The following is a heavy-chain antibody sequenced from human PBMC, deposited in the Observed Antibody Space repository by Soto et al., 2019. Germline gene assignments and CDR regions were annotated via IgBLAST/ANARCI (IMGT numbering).Heavy chain of an antibody. CDR1: GFTFSNSA. V-gene: IGHV3-23*01. J-gene: IGHJ5*02. CDR2: ISGSNGDST. D-gene: IGHD1-20*01. CDR3: GKNNWKNLGWVVP. Sequence: PGGSLRLSCAASGFTFSNSAMTWVRQTPGKGLEWVSTISGSNGDSTYYADSVKGRFAISRDNSKNTLYLQMNSLRAEDTAVYKCGKNNWKNLGWVVPCGQVTLVNVAA.